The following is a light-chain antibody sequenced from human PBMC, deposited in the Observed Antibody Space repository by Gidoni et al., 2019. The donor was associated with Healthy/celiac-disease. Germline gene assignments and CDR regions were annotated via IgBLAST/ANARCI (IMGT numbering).Light chain of an antibody. J-gene: IGKJ3*01. Sequence: DIVLTQSPAPLSLSPGERATLSCRASQSVSSYLAWYQQKPGQAPRLPIYDASNRATGIPAKFSGSGSGTDFTLTISSLEPEDFAVYYCQQRSNWLFTFGPGTKVDIK. CDR1: QSVSSY. V-gene: IGKV3-11*01. CDR2: DAS. CDR3: QQRSNWLFT.